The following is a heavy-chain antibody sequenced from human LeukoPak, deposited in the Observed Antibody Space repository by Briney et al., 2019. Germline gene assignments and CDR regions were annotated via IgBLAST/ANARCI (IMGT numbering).Heavy chain of an antibody. D-gene: IGHD3-22*01. V-gene: IGHV3-9*01. CDR3: AKDAYDSSGNVDY. CDR1: SSGGYY. CDR2: ISWNSGSI. J-gene: IGHJ4*02. Sequence: SSGGYYWSWIRQHPGKGLEWVSGISWNSGSIGYADSVKGRFTISRDNAKNSLYLQMNSLRAEDTALYYCAKDAYDSSGNVDYWGQGTLVTVSS.